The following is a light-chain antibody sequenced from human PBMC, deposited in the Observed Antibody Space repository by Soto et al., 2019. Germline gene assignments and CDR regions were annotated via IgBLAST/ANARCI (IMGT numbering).Light chain of an antibody. Sequence: EIVLTQSPGTLSLSPGEGATLSCRASETVAGSYLAWYQQKPGQAPRLLIHGAPTRATGIADRFSGSGSGTDFTLTISRLEPEDFAVYYCQLYGTSPKTFGQGTKVDIK. J-gene: IGKJ1*01. V-gene: IGKV3-20*01. CDR2: GAP. CDR1: ETVAGSY. CDR3: QLYGTSPKT.